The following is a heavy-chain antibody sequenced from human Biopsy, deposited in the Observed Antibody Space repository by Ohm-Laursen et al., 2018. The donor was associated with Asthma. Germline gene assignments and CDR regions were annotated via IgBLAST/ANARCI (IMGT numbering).Heavy chain of an antibody. CDR3: ARGQKSPGDRWFDP. D-gene: IGHD7-27*01. CDR2: IDPNSGGT. V-gene: IGHV1-2*06. Sequence: SVKVSCKASGYTFTGYQMHWVRQAPGQGLEWMGRIDPNSGGTNYAQKFQGRVTLTRDTSISTAYMDLSALTSDDTAVYYCARGQKSPGDRWFDPWGQGTLVTVSS. J-gene: IGHJ5*02. CDR1: GYTFTGYQ.